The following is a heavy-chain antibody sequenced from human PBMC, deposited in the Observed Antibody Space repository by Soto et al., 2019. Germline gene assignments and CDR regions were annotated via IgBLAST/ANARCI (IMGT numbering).Heavy chain of an antibody. Sequence: EELLVESGGHLVQPGGCLRLSCTASGITVSSNYMNWVRQAPGKGLEWVSIIYGDDNTYYADSVKDRFTISRDTSQNTLYLQMNNLRGDDTAVYYCVRGVPWDKYFAHWGQGTLVTVSS. CDR2: IYGDDNT. J-gene: IGHJ4*02. D-gene: IGHD1-26*01. CDR3: VRGVPWDKYFAH. V-gene: IGHV3-66*01. CDR1: GITVSSNY.